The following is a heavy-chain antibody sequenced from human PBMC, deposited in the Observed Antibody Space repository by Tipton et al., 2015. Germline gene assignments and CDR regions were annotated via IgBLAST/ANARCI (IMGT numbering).Heavy chain of an antibody. V-gene: IGHV4-59*01. Sequence: TLSLTCTVSGGSFSDYYWSWIRQSPGEGLEWIGYIYYSGSTNYNPSLRSRVAMSMDTSKNQFSLKMSSVTAADTAVYFCARDLEHGMDVWGQGTTVTFS. J-gene: IGHJ6*02. CDR3: ARDLEHGMDV. CDR1: GGSFSDYY. CDR2: IYYSGST.